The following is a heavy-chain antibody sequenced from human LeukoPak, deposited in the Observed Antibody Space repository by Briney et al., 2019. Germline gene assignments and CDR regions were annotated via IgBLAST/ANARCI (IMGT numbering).Heavy chain of an antibody. D-gene: IGHD4-17*01. CDR1: GYTFTSYY. CDR3: AGDYGDYGGFDY. Sequence: SVKVSCKAFGYTFTSYYMHWVRQAPGQGLEWMGGIIPIFGTANYTQKFQGRVTITADESTSTAYMELSSLRSEDTAVYYCAGDYGDYGGFDYWGQGTLVTVSS. CDR2: IIPIFGTA. V-gene: IGHV1-69*13. J-gene: IGHJ4*02.